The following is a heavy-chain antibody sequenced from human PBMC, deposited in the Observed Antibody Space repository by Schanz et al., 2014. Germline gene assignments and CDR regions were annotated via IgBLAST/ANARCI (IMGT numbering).Heavy chain of an antibody. Sequence: VQLVESGGALVQPGGSLRLSCSASGFTFSDHWMSWVPQPPGKGLEWGANIKGDSSEKNYVDSVKGRFTLSRDNAKKTMDLQMNSLRVEDTAVYYCARHPNSVNEIDYWGQGTLVTVSS. D-gene: IGHD5-12*01. V-gene: IGHV3-7*03. CDR1: GFTFSDHW. J-gene: IGHJ4*02. CDR2: IKGDSSEK. CDR3: ARHPNSVNEIDY.